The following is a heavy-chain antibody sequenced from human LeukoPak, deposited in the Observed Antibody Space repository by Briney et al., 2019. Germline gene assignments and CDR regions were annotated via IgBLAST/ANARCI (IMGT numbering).Heavy chain of an antibody. V-gene: IGHV4-59*01. Sequence: PSETLSLTCTVSGGSINSYYWNWIRQPPGKGLEWIGYIYYSGNSNYNPSLKSRVTMSVDTSKNQFSLKLSSVTAADTAVYYCAKWEESGNTFDIWGQGTMVTVFS. D-gene: IGHD1-26*01. CDR1: GGSINSYY. J-gene: IGHJ3*02. CDR3: AKWEESGNTFDI. CDR2: IYYSGNS.